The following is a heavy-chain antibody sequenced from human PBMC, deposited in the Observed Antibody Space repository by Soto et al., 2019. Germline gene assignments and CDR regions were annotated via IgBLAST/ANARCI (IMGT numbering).Heavy chain of an antibody. CDR1: GYSFSNYW. CDR3: TRPSQTYAAY. D-gene: IGHD3-16*01. CDR2: INPGDSES. V-gene: IGHV5-51*01. Sequence: GGSLRLSCAASGYSFSNYWVGWVRHMPGKSLEWMAIINPGDSESRYSPSFQGQVTISADKSISTAYLQWNSLKASDTAMYYCTRPSQTYAAYWGQATLVTVSS. J-gene: IGHJ4*02.